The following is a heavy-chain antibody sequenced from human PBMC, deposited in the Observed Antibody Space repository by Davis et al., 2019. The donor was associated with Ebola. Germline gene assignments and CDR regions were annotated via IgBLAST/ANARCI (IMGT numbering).Heavy chain of an antibody. V-gene: IGHV3-30*01. CDR3: AIDADFGEYGWFDP. Sequence: GESLKISCVASEFTFRDYSINWIRQAPGKGLERMSIISHDGSNRFYADSVKGRFTVSRDNSKNTVYLQMNSLRPDDTATYYCAIDADFGEYGWFDPWGQGTLVTVSS. J-gene: IGHJ5*02. D-gene: IGHD4-17*01. CDR2: ISHDGSNR. CDR1: EFTFRDYS.